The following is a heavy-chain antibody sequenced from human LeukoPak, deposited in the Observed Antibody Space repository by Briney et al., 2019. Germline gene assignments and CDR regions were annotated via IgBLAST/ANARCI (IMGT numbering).Heavy chain of an antibody. CDR3: ARDLGAGGV. J-gene: IGHJ6*04. Sequence: SETLSLTCTVAGGSISSSSYYWGWIRQPPGKGLEWIGSIYYSGSTYYNPSLKSRVTISVDTSKNQFSLKLSSVTAADTAVYYCARDLGAGGVWGKGTTVTISS. D-gene: IGHD3-16*01. V-gene: IGHV4-39*07. CDR2: IYYSGST. CDR1: GGSISSSSYY.